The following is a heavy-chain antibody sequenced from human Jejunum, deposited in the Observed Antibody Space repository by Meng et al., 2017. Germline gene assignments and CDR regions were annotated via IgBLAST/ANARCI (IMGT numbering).Heavy chain of an antibody. J-gene: IGHJ3*02. D-gene: IGHD2-15*01. CDR1: GFTFSGYE. V-gene: IGHV3-48*03. CDR3: ARDLGYCSGGNCYRGYAFDI. Sequence: GESLKISCVDSGFTFSGYEFNWVRQAPGKGLEWISKISSSGRTIYSADSVKGRFTISRDNAKNSLYLQMNSLRAEDTAVYYCARDLGYCSGGNCYRGYAFDIWGQGTMVTVSS. CDR2: ISSSGRTI.